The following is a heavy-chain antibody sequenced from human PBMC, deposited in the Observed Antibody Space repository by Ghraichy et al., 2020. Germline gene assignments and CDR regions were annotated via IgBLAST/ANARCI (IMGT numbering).Heavy chain of an antibody. Sequence: ETLSLTCAASGFMFEDYGFSWVRQAPGKGLEWVSGSNWDGGVTYYADSVKGRFTISRANAKKFVYLQMNSLRVDDTAIYYCARVRGRLAVAVSAFDIWGRGTVVTVSS. D-gene: IGHD6-19*01. CDR2: SNWDGGVT. CDR3: ARVRGRLAVAVSAFDI. J-gene: IGHJ3*02. CDR1: GFMFEDYG. V-gene: IGHV3-20*04.